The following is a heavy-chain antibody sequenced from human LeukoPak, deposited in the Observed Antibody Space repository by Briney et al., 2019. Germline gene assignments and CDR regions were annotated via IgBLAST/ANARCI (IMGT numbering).Heavy chain of an antibody. D-gene: IGHD4-17*01. CDR1: GFTFSSYA. CDR2: ISGSGGST. V-gene: IGHV3-23*01. J-gene: IGHJ4*02. Sequence: GGSLRLSCAASGFTFSSYAMSWVRQAPGKGLEWVSAISGSGGSTYYADSVKGRFTISRDNSKNTLYLQMNSLRAEDTAVYYCANLPRRGDYVVDYFDYWGQGTLVTVSS. CDR3: ANLPRRGDYVVDYFDY.